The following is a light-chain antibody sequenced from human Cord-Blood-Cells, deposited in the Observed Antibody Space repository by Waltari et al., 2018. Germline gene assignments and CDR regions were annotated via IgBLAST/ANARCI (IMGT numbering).Light chain of an antibody. CDR2: DVS. V-gene: IGLV2-14*01. CDR3: SSYTSSSTWV. CDR1: SSDVGGYNY. Sequence: QSALTQPASVSGSPGQSITISCTGPSSDVGGYNYVPWYQQHPGKAPKRMIYDVSNRPSWVSNRFSGSKSGNTASLTISGLQAEDEADYYCSSYTSSSTWVFGGGTKLTVL. J-gene: IGLJ3*02.